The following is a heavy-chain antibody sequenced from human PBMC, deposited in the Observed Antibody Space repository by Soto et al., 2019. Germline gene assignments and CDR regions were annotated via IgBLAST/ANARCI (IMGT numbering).Heavy chain of an antibody. CDR2: IYSGGST. J-gene: IGHJ1*01. D-gene: IGHD3-22*01. V-gene: IGHV3-53*01. CDR3: ARDRVESGYPEYFQH. Sequence: EVQLVESGGGLIQPGGSLRLSCAASGFTVSSNYMSWVRQAPGKGLEWVSVIYSGGSTYYADSVKGRLTISRDNSKNTLYLQMNSLSAEDTAVYYCARDRVESGYPEYFQHWGQGTLVTVSS. CDR1: GFTVSSNY.